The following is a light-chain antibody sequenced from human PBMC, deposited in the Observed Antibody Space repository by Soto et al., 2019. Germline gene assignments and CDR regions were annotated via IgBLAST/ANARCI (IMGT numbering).Light chain of an antibody. Sequence: DIQMTQSPSTLSASVGDRVTITCRASQSISSWLAWYQQKPGKAPKLLIYDASSLESGVPSRFSGSGSGTEFTLTISSLQPDDFAPYYFQQYNSYSQYTFGQGTKLEIK. V-gene: IGKV1-5*01. CDR3: QQYNSYSQYT. J-gene: IGKJ2*01. CDR1: QSISSW. CDR2: DAS.